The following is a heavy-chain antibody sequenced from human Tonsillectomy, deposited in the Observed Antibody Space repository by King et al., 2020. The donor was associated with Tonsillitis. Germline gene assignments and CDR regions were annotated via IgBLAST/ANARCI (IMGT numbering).Heavy chain of an antibody. CDR2: IYYSGST. D-gene: IGHD6-13*01. V-gene: IGHV4-39*01. CDR1: GGSISSSSYY. Sequence: LQLQESGPGLVKPSETLSLTCTVSGGSISSSSYYWGWIRQPPGKGLEWIGSIYYSGSTYYNPSLKSRVTISVDTSKNQFSLKLSSVTAADTAVYYCARALVSSWYEDNWFDPWGQGTLVTVSS. CDR3: ARALVSSWYEDNWFDP. J-gene: IGHJ5*02.